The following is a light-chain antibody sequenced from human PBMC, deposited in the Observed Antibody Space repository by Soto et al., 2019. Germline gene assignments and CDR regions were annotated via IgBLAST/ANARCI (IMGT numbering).Light chain of an antibody. V-gene: IGKV1-33*01. Sequence: DIQMTQSPSSLSASVGDRVTITCQASQDIANYLNWYQQKPGKAPKLLIYDASTLETGVPSRFSGSGSGTHFTFAISSLQPEDIATYYCQHYETIPLTFGGGTKVEIK. CDR1: QDIANY. J-gene: IGKJ4*01. CDR2: DAS. CDR3: QHYETIPLT.